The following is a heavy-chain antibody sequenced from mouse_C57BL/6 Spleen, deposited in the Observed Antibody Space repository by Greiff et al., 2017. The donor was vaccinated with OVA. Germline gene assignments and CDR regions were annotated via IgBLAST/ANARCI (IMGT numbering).Heavy chain of an antibody. CDR3: TRDGSKGWFAY. Sequence: LQQSGASLFRPAASFPLHCKPPFSPFPAPPLPLSTPTPFPFLSFLFSIYPSTVVTSYNQKFNCKAILTADKSSSTAYMELRSLTSEDSAVYYCTRDGSKGWFAYWGQGTLVTVSA. D-gene: IGHD2-3*01. CDR2: IYPSTVVT. V-gene: IGHV1-15*01. J-gene: IGHJ3*01. CDR1: FSPFPAPP.